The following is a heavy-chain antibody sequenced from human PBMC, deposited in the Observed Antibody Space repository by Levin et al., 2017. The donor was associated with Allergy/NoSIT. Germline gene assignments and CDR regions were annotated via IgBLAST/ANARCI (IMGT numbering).Heavy chain of an antibody. V-gene: IGHV3-11*05. D-gene: IGHD1-26*01. CDR2: ISSDSGDT. CDR3: ARVRGSYSVGY. J-gene: IGHJ4*02. Sequence: GESLKISCAASGFTFSDYYMSWMRQAPGRGLEWVSYISSDSGDTSYLDSVKGRFIISRDNAKNSLFLQMNSLRAEDTAVYYCARVRGSYSVGYWGQGTLVTVSS. CDR1: GFTFSDYY.